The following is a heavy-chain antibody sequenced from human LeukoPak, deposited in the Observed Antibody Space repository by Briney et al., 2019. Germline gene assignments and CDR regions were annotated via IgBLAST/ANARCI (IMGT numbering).Heavy chain of an antibody. V-gene: IGHV1-69*05. D-gene: IGHD3/OR15-3a*01. CDR2: IIPIFGTA. Sequence: ASVKVSCKASGGTFSSYAISWVRQAPGQGLEWMGGIIPIFGTANYAQKFRGRVTITTDESTSTAYMELSSLRSEDTAVYYCARTLLDEGWFDPWGQGTLVTVSS. CDR3: ARTLLDEGWFDP. J-gene: IGHJ5*02. CDR1: GGTFSSYA.